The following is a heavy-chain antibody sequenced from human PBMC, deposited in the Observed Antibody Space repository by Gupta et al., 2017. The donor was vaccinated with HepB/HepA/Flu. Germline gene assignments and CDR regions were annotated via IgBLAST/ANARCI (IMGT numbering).Heavy chain of an antibody. CDR3: ARGSVVVQPAALETLTGFDY. D-gene: IGHD2-2*01. Sequence: QVQLQQWGAGLLKPSETLSLTCAVYGGSFSGYYWSWIRQPPGKGLEWIGEINHSGSTNYNPSLKSRVTISLDTSKNQFSLKLSSVTAADTAVYYCARGSVVVQPAALETLTGFDYWGQGTLVTVSS. J-gene: IGHJ4*02. V-gene: IGHV4-34*01. CDR1: GGSFSGYY. CDR2: INHSGST.